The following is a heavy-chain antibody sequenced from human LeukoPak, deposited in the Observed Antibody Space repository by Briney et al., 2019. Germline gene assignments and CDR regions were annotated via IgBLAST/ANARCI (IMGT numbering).Heavy chain of an antibody. J-gene: IGHJ4*02. Sequence: GASVKVSCKASGYTFTSYAMNWVRQAPGQGLEWMGWINTNTGNPTYAQGLTGRFVFSLDTSVSTAYLQISSLKAEDTAVYYCARGFGYYYDSSGYYYGPTFFDYWGQGTLVTASS. D-gene: IGHD3-22*01. CDR1: GYTFTSYA. CDR3: ARGFGYYYDSSGYYYGPTFFDY. V-gene: IGHV7-4-1*02. CDR2: INTNTGNP.